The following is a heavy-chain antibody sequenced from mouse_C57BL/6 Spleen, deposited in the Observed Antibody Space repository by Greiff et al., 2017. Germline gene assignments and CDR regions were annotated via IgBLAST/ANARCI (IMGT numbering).Heavy chain of an antibody. V-gene: IGHV1-50*01. CDR1: GYTFTSYW. Sequence: QVQLQQPGAELVKPGASVKLSCKASGYTFTSYWMQWVKQRPGQGLEWIGKIDPSDSDTNYNQKFKGKATLTVDTSSSTSYMQLSSLTSEDSADYYGARTPYYSVSSYGDYWGQGTTLTVSS. CDR2: IDPSDSDT. CDR3: ARTPYYSVSSYGDY. D-gene: IGHD1-1*01. J-gene: IGHJ2*01.